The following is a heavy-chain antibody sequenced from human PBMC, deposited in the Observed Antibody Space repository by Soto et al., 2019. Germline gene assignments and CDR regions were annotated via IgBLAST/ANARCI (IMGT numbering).Heavy chain of an antibody. D-gene: IGHD3-3*01. Sequence: PSETLSLTCAVYGGSFSGYYWSWIRQPPGKGLEWIGEINHSGSTNYNPSLKSRVTISVDTSKNQFSLKLSSVTAADTAVYYCARGRKRITIFGVVITQYYYYGMDVWGQGTTVTVSS. CDR2: INHSGST. CDR1: GGSFSGYY. J-gene: IGHJ6*02. V-gene: IGHV4-34*01. CDR3: ARGRKRITIFGVVITQYYYYGMDV.